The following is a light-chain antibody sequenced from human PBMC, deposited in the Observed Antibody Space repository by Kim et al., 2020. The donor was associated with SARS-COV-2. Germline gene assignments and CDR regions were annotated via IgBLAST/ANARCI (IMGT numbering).Light chain of an antibody. CDR3: QQYYSTPWT. J-gene: IGKJ1*01. Sequence: DIVMTQSPDSLAVSLGKRATIKCKSSQSVFHSANDKNNLAWYQQRPGQFPKLLIYWASTRESGVPDRFRGSGSGTDFTLTISSLQAEDVAVYYCQQYYSTPWTFGQGTKVDIK. V-gene: IGKV4-1*01. CDR2: WAS. CDR1: QSVFHSANDKNN.